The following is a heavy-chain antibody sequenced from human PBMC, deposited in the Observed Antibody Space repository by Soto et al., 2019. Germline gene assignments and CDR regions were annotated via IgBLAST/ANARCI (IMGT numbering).Heavy chain of an antibody. D-gene: IGHD3-10*01. J-gene: IGHJ4*02. CDR3: AREDFGSGSYNLIFDY. V-gene: IGHV4-30-4*01. CDR1: GGSISSGDYY. Sequence: PSETLSLTCTVSGGSISSGDYYWSWIRQPPGKGLEWIGYIYYSGSTYYNPSLKSRVTISVDTSKNQFSLKLSSVTAADTAVYYCAREDFGSGSYNLIFDYWGQGTLVTVS. CDR2: IYYSGST.